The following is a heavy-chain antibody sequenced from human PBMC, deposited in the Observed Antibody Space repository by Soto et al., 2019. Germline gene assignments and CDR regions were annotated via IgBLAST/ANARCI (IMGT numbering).Heavy chain of an antibody. V-gene: IGHV1-46*01. J-gene: IGHJ6*02. CDR3: ARELMTTVTSYYYYYAMDV. CDR1: GYTFTSYY. D-gene: IGHD4-17*01. Sequence: ASVKVSCKASGYTFTSYYMHWVRQAPGQGLEWMGIINPSGGSTSYAQKFQGRVTMTRDTSTSTVYMELSSLRSEDTAVYYCARELMTTVTSYYYYYAMDVWGQGTTVTVSS. CDR2: INPSGGST.